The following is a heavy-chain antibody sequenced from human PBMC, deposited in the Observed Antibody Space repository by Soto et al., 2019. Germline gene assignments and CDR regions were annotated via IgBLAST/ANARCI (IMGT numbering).Heavy chain of an antibody. V-gene: IGHV1-69*13. CDR2: IIPIFGTA. CDR3: AGARWSSNCFDY. Sequence: SVKVSCKASGGTFSSYAISWVRQAPGQGLEWMGGIIPIFGTANYAQKFQGRVTITADESTRTAYMELSSLRSEDTAVYYCAGARWSSNCFDYWGQGALVTVSS. J-gene: IGHJ4*02. D-gene: IGHD1-26*01. CDR1: GGTFSSYA.